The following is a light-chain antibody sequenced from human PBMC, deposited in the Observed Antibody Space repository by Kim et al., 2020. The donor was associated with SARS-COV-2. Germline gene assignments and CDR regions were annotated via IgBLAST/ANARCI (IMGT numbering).Light chain of an antibody. CDR2: DAS. CDR3: QQRSNWPPT. Sequence: EIVLTQSPGTLSLSPGERATLSCRASQSVNVYLAWYQQRPGQAPRLLIYDASNRATGIPARFSGSGSETDFTLTISSLEPEDFAVYYCQQRSNWPPTFGGGTKVDIK. V-gene: IGKV3-11*01. CDR1: QSVNVY. J-gene: IGKJ4*01.